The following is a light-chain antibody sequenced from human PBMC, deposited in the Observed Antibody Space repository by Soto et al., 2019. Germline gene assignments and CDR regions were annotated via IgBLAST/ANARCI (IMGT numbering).Light chain of an antibody. CDR2: EVS. CDR1: SGDICGYNY. V-gene: IGLV2-14*01. Sequence: QSALTQPASMSGSDGQSITISCTGSSGDICGYNYVSWYQQHPGKAPKLIIYEVSNRPSGVSNRFSGSKSGNTASLTISGLQAEDEADYYCSSCTSTSTHYVFGTGTKLTVL. CDR3: SSCTSTSTHYV. J-gene: IGLJ1*01.